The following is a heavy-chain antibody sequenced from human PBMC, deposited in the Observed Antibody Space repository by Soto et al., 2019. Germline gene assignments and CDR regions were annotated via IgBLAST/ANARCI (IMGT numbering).Heavy chain of an antibody. CDR1: GFTFSSYG. V-gene: IGHV3-33*01. J-gene: IGHJ4*02. D-gene: IGHD4-17*01. CDR3: ARDPPDYGDWMNFDY. CDR2: IWYDGSNK. Sequence: GGSLRLSCAASGFTFSSYGMHWVRQAPGKGLEWVAVIWYDGSNKYYADSVKGRFTISRDNSKNTLYLQMNSLRAEDTAVYYCARDPPDYGDWMNFDYWGQGTLVTVSS.